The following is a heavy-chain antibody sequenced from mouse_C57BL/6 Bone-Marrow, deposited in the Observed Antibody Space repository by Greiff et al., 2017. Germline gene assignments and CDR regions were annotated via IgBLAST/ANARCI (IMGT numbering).Heavy chain of an antibody. CDR2: INPNNGGT. V-gene: IGHV1-26*01. D-gene: IGHD2-4*01. J-gene: IGHJ2*01. CDR3: ARDNYDYDGVYFDY. Sequence: EVQLQQSGPELVKPGASVKISCKASGYTFTDYYMNWVKQSHGKSLEWIGDINPNNGGTSYNQKFKGKATLTVDKSSSTAYMELRSLTSEDSAVYYCARDNYDYDGVYFDYWGQGTTLTVSS. CDR1: GYTFTDYY.